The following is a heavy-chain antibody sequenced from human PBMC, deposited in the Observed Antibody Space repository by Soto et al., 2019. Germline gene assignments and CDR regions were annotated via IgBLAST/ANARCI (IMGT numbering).Heavy chain of an antibody. V-gene: IGHV1-46*03. CDR3: ARDCSSTSCYGPTSDI. D-gene: IGHD2-2*01. CDR2: INPSGGST. J-gene: IGHJ3*02. Sequence: ASVKVSCKASGYTFTSSYIHWVRQAPGQGLEWMAIINPSGGSTSYAQKFQGRVTMTRDTSTSTVYMELSSLRSEDTAVYYCARDCSSTSCYGPTSDIWGQGTMVTVSS. CDR1: GYTFTSSY.